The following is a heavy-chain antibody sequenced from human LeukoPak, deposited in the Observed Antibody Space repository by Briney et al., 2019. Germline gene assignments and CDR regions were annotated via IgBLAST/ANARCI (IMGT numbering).Heavy chain of an antibody. CDR3: AKGPNKYYDILTGFIDP. Sequence: PGGSLRLSCAASGFTFSSYAMSWVRQAPGKGLEWVSAISGSGGSTYYADSVKGRFTISRDNSKNTLYLQMNSLRAEDTAVYYCAKGPNKYYDILTGFIDPWGQGTLVTVSS. V-gene: IGHV3-23*01. J-gene: IGHJ5*02. CDR2: ISGSGGST. D-gene: IGHD3-9*01. CDR1: GFTFSSYA.